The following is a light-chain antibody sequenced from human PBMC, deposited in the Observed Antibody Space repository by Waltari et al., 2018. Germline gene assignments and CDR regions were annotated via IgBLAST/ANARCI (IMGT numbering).Light chain of an antibody. CDR2: AAS. J-gene: IGKJ5*01. CDR1: QSISRY. V-gene: IGKV1-39*01. Sequence: DIQMTQSPSSLSASVGDSVTITCRASQSISRYLSWYQHKPGKAPKLLIYAASNLQAGVPSRFTGVGSGTDFTLTISSLQPEDFATYYCQQSHTIPVTFGQGTRLDIK. CDR3: QQSHTIPVT.